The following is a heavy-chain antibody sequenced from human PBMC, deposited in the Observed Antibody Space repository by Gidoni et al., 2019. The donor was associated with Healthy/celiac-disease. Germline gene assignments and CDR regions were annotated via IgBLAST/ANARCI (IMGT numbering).Heavy chain of an antibody. CDR1: GGSFSGYY. CDR3: ARNRRYYYYGMDV. V-gene: IGHV4-34*01. CDR2: INHSGST. Sequence: QVQLQQWGAGLLKPSETLSLTCAVYGGSFSGYYWSWIRQPPGKGLEWIGEINHSGSTNYNPSLKSRVTISVGTSKNQFSLKLSSVTAADTAVYYCARNRRYYYYGMDVWGQGTTVTVSS. J-gene: IGHJ6*02.